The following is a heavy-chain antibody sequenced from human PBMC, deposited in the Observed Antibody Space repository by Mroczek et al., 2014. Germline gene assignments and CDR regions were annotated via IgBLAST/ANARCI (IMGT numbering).Heavy chain of an antibody. Sequence: VQLQQWGPGLVKPSQTLSLTCTVSGGSISSGGYYWSWIRQHPGKGLEWIGYIYYSGSTYYNPSLKSRVTISVDTSKNQFSLKLSSVTAADTAVYYCARDTLRTNEDFYYMDVWGKGTTVTVSS. CDR1: GGSISSGGYY. CDR3: ARDTLRTNEDFYYMDV. D-gene: IGHD1-1*01. V-gene: IGHV4-31*03. J-gene: IGHJ6*03. CDR2: IYYSGST.